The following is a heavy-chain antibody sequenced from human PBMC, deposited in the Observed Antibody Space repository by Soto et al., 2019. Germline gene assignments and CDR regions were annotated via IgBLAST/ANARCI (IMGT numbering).Heavy chain of an antibody. V-gene: IGHV4-34*01. D-gene: IGHD5-18*01. CDR1: GGSFIGYY. J-gene: IGHJ6*02. CDR2: INHSGNT. CDR3: ARAKGYSYGYYYYYGMDV. Sequence: SDTLSLTCAVYGGSFIGYYWYWIRQPPGQGLEWIGEINHSGNTNYNPSLKSRATISIDTSENHFSLKLTSVTAADTAVYYCARAKGYSYGYYYYYGMDVWGQGTTVT.